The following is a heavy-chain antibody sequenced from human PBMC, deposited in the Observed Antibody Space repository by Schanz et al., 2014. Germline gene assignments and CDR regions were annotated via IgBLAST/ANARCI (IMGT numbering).Heavy chain of an antibody. CDR1: GFTVNTNY. CDR2: MYINSGST. V-gene: IGHV3-53*01. CDR3: ARENLNWEAFDI. J-gene: IGHJ3*02. Sequence: EVQLVESGGGLVQPGGSLRLSCAVSGFTVNTNYMSWVRQAPGKGLEWISSMYINSGSTQYADSVKGRFTISRDNAKNSLYLEMTSLRGEDTAVYYCARENLNWEAFDIWGQGTVVTVSS. D-gene: IGHD7-27*01.